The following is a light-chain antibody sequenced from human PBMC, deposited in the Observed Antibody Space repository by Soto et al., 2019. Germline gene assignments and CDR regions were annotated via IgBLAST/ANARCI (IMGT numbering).Light chain of an antibody. V-gene: IGLV2-14*03. CDR3: TSYTSSNSYV. CDR1: SSDVGGYNY. J-gene: IGLJ1*01. Sequence: QSALTQPASVSGSPGQSITISCAGSSSDVGGYNYVSWYQQHPGKAPKLMIYDVNNRPSGVSNRFSGSKSGNTASLTISGVQAEDEADYYCTSYTSSNSYVFGTGTMLTVL. CDR2: DVN.